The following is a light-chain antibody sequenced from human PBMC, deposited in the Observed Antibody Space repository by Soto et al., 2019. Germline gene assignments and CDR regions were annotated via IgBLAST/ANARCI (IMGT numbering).Light chain of an antibody. V-gene: IGKV3-15*01. CDR1: QSVSSN. J-gene: IGKJ5*01. CDR2: DAS. Sequence: EIILTQSPDTLSLSPGERATLSCRASQSVSSNLAWYQQKPGQAPRLLIYDASTRATGIPDRFSGGGSGTEFTLTISSLQSEDFVVYYCQQYNSWPPITFGQGTRLEIK. CDR3: QQYNSWPPIT.